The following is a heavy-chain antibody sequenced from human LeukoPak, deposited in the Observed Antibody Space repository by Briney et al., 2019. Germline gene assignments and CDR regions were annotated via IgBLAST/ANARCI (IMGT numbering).Heavy chain of an antibody. D-gene: IGHD2-2*01. V-gene: IGHV1-69*05. J-gene: IGHJ4*02. CDR2: IIPIFGTA. CDR1: GYTFTGYY. CDR3: ARAPQKYCSSTSCYFDY. Sequence: GASVKVSCKASGYTFTGYYMHWVRQAPGQGLEWMGGIIPIFGTANYAQKFQGRVTITTDESTSTAYMELSSLRSEDTAVYYCARAPQKYCSSTSCYFDYWGQGTLVTVSS.